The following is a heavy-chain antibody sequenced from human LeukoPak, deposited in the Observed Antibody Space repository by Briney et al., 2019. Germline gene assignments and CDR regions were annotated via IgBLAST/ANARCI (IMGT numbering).Heavy chain of an antibody. J-gene: IGHJ6*03. CDR2: ISGSGGST. Sequence: AGGSLRLSCAASGFTFSSYAMSWVRQAPGKGLEWVSAISGSGGSTYYADSVKGRFTISRDNSKNTLYLQMNSLRAEDTAVYYCAASMNYYYYYMDVWGKGTTVIVSS. V-gene: IGHV3-23*01. CDR1: GFTFSSYA. CDR3: AASMNYYYYYMDV.